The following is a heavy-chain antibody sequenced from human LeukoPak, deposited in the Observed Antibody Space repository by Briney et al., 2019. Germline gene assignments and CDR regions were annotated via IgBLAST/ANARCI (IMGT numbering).Heavy chain of an antibody. CDR3: AGRRSCTSCYVTFDY. CDR2: INHSGGT. CDR1: GGSFSGYY. D-gene: IGHD2-2*01. V-gene: IGHV4-34*01. Sequence: PSETLSLTCAVYGGSFSGYYWSWIRQPPGKGLEWIGEINHSGGTNYNPSLKSRVTISVDTSKNQFSLKLSSVTAADTAVYYCAGRRSCTSCYVTFDYWGQGTLVTVSS. J-gene: IGHJ4*02.